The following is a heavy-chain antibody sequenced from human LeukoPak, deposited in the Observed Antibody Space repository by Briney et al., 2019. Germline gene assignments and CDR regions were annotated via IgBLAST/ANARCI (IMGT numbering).Heavy chain of an antibody. D-gene: IGHD3-10*01. CDR3: ARDYYGSGSYQFDY. V-gene: IGHV3-66*01. J-gene: IGHJ4*02. Sequence: GGSLRLSCAASGFTVSNNYMNWVRQAPGKGLEWVSAIHRGETTHYADSVKGGFTISRDNSKNTLYLQMNDLRAEDTAVYYCARDYYGSGSYQFDYWGQGTLVTVSS. CDR1: GFTVSNNY. CDR2: IHRGETT.